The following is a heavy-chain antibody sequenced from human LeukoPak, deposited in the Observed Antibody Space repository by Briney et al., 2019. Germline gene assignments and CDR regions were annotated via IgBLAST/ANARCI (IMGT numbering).Heavy chain of an antibody. CDR2: ISFDGGNK. CDR3: ARGRAGIAAAGFDC. J-gene: IGHJ4*02. CDR1: GFTLSMSA. D-gene: IGHD6-13*01. Sequence: PGGSLRLSCATSGFTLSMSAMHWVRLAPGKGLDWVAVISFDGGNKFYADSVKGRFSISRDNSKNTLYLQMNSLGLDDTAVYFCARGRAGIAAAGFDCWGQGTLVTVSS. V-gene: IGHV3-30-3*01.